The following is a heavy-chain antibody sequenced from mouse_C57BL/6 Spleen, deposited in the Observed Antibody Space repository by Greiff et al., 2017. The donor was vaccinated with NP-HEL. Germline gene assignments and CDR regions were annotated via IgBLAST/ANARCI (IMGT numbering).Heavy chain of an antibody. D-gene: IGHD2-5*01. CDR2: IYPGSGST. V-gene: IGHV1-55*01. CDR1: GYTFTSYW. Sequence: QVQLQQPGAELVKPGASVKMSCKASGYTFTSYWITWVKQRPGQGLEWIGDIYPGSGSTNYNEKFKSKATLTVDTSSSTAYMQLSSLTSEDSAVYYCARSNYSNYGCAYWGQGTLVTVSA. CDR3: ARSNYSNYGCAY. J-gene: IGHJ3*01.